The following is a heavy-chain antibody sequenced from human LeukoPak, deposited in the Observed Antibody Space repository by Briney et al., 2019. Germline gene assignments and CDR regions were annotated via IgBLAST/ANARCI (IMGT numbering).Heavy chain of an antibody. CDR2: IKEDGSEK. V-gene: IGHV3-7*01. D-gene: IGHD3-3*01. CDR1: GFTFSNYW. CDR3: ARDEPYYDFWSGYSNNWFDP. J-gene: IGHJ5*02. Sequence: VGSLRLSCAASGFTFSNYWMSWVRQAPGKGLEWVANIKEDGSEKYCVDSVKGRFTISRDNAKNSLYLQMNSLRAEDTAVYYCARDEPYYDFWSGYSNNWFDPWGQGTLVTVSS.